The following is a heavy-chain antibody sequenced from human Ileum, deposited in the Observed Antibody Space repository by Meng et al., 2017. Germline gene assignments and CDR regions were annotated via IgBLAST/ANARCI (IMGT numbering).Heavy chain of an antibody. V-gene: IGHV4-4*02. CDR2: IFQSGRT. D-gene: IGHD3-22*01. J-gene: IGHJ4*02. CDR3: ATSNDRDVYYLGY. Sequence: VQVPGSGPRLVKPSGTLSLPCAVSGTWWSWVRQPPGKGLEWIGEIFQSGRTNYNPSLKSRVTISIDKSKSQISLQLSAVTAADTAVYSCATSNDRDVYYLGYWGQGTLVTVSS. CDR1: GTW.